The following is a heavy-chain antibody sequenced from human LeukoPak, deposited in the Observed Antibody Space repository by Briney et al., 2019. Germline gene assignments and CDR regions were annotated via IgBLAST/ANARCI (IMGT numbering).Heavy chain of an antibody. CDR1: GFTFSSYW. Sequence: GGSLRLSCAASGFTFSSYWMTWVRQAPGKGLEWVANIKQGGSERYYVDSVKGRFTISRDNAKNPLYLQMNSLRAEDTAVYYCARAKLGGTFFDIWGQGTMITVSS. CDR3: ARAKLGGTFFDI. CDR2: IKQGGSER. D-gene: IGHD7-27*01. V-gene: IGHV3-7*04. J-gene: IGHJ3*02.